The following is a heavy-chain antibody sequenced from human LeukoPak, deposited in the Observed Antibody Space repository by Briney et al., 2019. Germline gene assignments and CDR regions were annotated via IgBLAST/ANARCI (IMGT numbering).Heavy chain of an antibody. V-gene: IGHV4-59*01. CDR3: ARLRNYASDI. CDR1: GGSISSYY. D-gene: IGHD5-24*01. J-gene: IGHJ3*02. Sequence: SETLSLTCTVSGGSISSYYWSWVRQPPGKGLEWIGYIYYSGSTNYNPSLKSRVTISVDTSKNQFSLKLSSVTAADTAVYYCARLRNYASDIWGQGTMVTVSS. CDR2: IYYSGST.